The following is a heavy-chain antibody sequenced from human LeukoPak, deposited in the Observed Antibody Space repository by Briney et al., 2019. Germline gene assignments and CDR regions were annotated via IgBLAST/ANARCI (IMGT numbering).Heavy chain of an antibody. J-gene: IGHJ4*02. CDR2: ISYDGSNK. D-gene: IGHD6-19*01. CDR1: GFTFSSYA. CDR3: AREMITNQWLREVSLDY. V-gene: IGHV3-30-3*01. Sequence: PGGSLRLSCAASGFTFSSYAMHWVRQAPGKGLEWVAVISYDGSNKYYADSVKGRFTISRDNSKNTLYLQMNSLRAGDTAVYYCAREMITNQWLREVSLDYWGQGTLVTVSS.